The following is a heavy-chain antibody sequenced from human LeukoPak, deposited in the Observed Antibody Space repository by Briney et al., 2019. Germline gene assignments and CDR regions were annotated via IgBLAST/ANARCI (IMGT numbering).Heavy chain of an antibody. V-gene: IGHV1-2*02. CDR3: ARKAKSYYYDSSGYDY. CDR2: VNPNSGGT. J-gene: IGHJ4*02. D-gene: IGHD3-22*01. Sequence: ASVKVSYTPSGYTFTGYYMHWVRQAPGQGLEWMGWVNPNSGGTNYAQKFQGRVTMTRDTSISTAYMELSRLRSDDTAVYYCARKAKSYYYDSSGYDYWGQGTLVTVSS. CDR1: GYTFTGYY.